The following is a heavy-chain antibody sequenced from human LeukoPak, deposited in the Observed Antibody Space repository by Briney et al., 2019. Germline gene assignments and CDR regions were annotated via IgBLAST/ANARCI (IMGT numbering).Heavy chain of an antibody. J-gene: IGHJ6*02. CDR3: ARTGDYALMDV. V-gene: IGHV3-7*01. CDR1: GFTFSSYW. D-gene: IGHD3-16*01. Sequence: GGSLRLSCAASGFTFSSYWMSWVRQAPGKGLEWVANIKQDGSEKYYVGSVKARFTISRDNAKNSLYLKMNNLRAEDTAVYYSARTGDYALMDVWGQGTTVTVSS. CDR2: IKQDGSEK.